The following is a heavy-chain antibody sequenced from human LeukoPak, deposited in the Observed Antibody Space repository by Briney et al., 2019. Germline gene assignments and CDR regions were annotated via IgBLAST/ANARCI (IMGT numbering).Heavy chain of an antibody. J-gene: IGHJ5*02. CDR1: GGSFSGYY. V-gene: IGHV4-34*01. CDR2: INHSGST. Sequence: PSETLSLTCAVYGGSFSGYYWSWIRQPPGKGLEWIGEINHSGSTNYNPSLKSRVTISVDTSKNQFSLKLSSVTAADTAVYYCARHRIGYCSSTSCYGENWFDPWGQGTLVTVSS. CDR3: ARHRIGYCSSTSCYGENWFDP. D-gene: IGHD2-2*01.